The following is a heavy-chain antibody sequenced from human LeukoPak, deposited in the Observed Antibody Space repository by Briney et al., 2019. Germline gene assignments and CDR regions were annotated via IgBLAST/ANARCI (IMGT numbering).Heavy chain of an antibody. D-gene: IGHD6-19*01. J-gene: IGHJ4*02. CDR1: GFTFHGSA. CDR3: AKEHPSQAIAVAGTSDY. V-gene: IGHV3-30*18. Sequence: GGSLRLSCAASGFTFHGSAMHWVRQAPGKGLEWVAVISYDGSSKYYADSVKGRFTISRDNSKNTLYLQMNSLGAEDTAVYYCAKEHPSQAIAVAGTSDYWGQGTQVTVSS. CDR2: ISYDGSSK.